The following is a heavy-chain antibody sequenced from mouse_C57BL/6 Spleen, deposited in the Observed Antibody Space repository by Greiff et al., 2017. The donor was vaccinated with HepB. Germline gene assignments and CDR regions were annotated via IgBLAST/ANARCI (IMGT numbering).Heavy chain of an antibody. D-gene: IGHD2-2*01. J-gene: IGHJ2*01. Sequence: QVHVKQPGAELVRPGTSVKLSCKASGYTFTSYWMHWVKQRPGQGLEWIGVIDPSDSYTNYNQKFKGKATLTVDTSSSTAYMQLSSLTSEDSAVYCCARHYGYGDYFDYWGQGTTLTVSS. CDR2: IDPSDSYT. V-gene: IGHV1-59*01. CDR1: GYTFTSYW. CDR3: ARHYGYGDYFDY.